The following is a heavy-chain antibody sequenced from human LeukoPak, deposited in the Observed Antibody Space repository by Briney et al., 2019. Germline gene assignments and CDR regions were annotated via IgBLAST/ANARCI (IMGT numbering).Heavy chain of an antibody. CDR2: IYPGDSDT. D-gene: IGHD2-15*01. V-gene: IGHV5-51*01. CDR3: ARRWLLAGGYCDY. J-gene: IGHJ4*02. Sequence: GESLKISCKGSGYSFTSYWIGWVRQMPGKGLEWMGVIYPGDSDTRYSPSFQGQVTISADKSINTAYLQWSSLKASDTAMYFCARRWLLAGGYCDYWGQGTLVTVSS. CDR1: GYSFTSYW.